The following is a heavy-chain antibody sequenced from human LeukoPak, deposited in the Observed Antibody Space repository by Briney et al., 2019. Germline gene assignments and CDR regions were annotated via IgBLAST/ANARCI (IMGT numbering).Heavy chain of an antibody. CDR2: ISAYNGNT. Sequence: GASVKVSCEASGYTFTSYGISWVRQAPGQGLAWMGWISAYNGNTNYAQKLQGRVTMTTDTSMSTAYMELRSLRSDDTAVYYCARDCSSTPAQYYDFWSGYYGYYYYYMDVWGKGTTVTVSS. D-gene: IGHD3-3*01. CDR3: ARDCSSTPAQYYDFWSGYYGYYYYYMDV. J-gene: IGHJ6*03. V-gene: IGHV1-18*01. CDR1: GYTFTSYG.